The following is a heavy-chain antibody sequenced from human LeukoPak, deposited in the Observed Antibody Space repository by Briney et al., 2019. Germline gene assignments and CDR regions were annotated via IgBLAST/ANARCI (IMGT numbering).Heavy chain of an antibody. D-gene: IGHD3-22*01. CDR3: ATATYDSSGYYSRGLDY. CDR1: GYTLTELS. Sequence: ASVKVSCKVSGYTLTELSMHWVRQAPGKGREWMGGFDPEDGETIYAQKFQGRVTMTEDTSTATAYMELSSLRSEDTAVYYCATATYDSSGYYSRGLDYWGQGTLVTVSS. V-gene: IGHV1-24*01. J-gene: IGHJ4*02. CDR2: FDPEDGET.